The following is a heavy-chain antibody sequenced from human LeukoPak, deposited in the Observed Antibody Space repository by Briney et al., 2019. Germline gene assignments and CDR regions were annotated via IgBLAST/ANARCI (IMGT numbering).Heavy chain of an antibody. J-gene: IGHJ3*02. CDR2: ISNGAGGTI. D-gene: IGHD3-9*01. Sequence: PGGSLRLSCAASGFIFSDHYMSWIRQAPGKGLEWISYISNGAGGTIHYADSVKGRFTISRDNAKNSLYLQMNSLRAEDTAVYYCARDLLRLRYFDADAFDIWGQGTMVTVSS. CDR1: GFIFSDHY. CDR3: ARDLLRLRYFDADAFDI. V-gene: IGHV3-11*04.